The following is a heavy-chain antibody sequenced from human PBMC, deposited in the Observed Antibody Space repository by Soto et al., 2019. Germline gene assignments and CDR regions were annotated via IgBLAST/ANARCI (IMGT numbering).Heavy chain of an antibody. CDR2: IYSSGTT. D-gene: IGHD3-16*01. Sequence: EVRLVETGGGLIQPGGSLRLSCAASGFTVSSNYMSWVRQAPGKELEWVSIIYSSGTTYYAASVKGRFTISRDNSKNTLYLQMSSLRAEDTALYYCARFITWPWGGYFDSWRQGSLVTVSS. CDR3: ARFITWPWGGYFDS. CDR1: GFTVSSNY. V-gene: IGHV3-53*02. J-gene: IGHJ4*02.